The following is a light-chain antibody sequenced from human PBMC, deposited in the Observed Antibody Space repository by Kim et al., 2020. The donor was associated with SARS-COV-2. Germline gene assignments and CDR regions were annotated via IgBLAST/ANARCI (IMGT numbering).Light chain of an antibody. CDR3: NSRDSSGNHYV. CDR1: SLRSYY. Sequence: LGQTVRITCQGDSLRSYYASWYQQKPGQAPVLVIYGKNNRPSGIPDRFSGSSSGNTASLTITGAQAEEEADYYCNSRDSSGNHYVFGTGTKVTVL. V-gene: IGLV3-19*01. J-gene: IGLJ1*01. CDR2: GKN.